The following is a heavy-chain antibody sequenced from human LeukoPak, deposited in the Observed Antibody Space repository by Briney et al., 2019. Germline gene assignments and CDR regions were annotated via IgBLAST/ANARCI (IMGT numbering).Heavy chain of an antibody. V-gene: IGHV3-23*01. CDR1: GFTFSSYA. J-gene: IGHJ4*02. CDR2: ISGSGGST. Sequence: GGSLRLSCAASGFTFSSYAMSWVRQAPGKGLEWVSAISGSGGSTYYADSVKGRVTISRDNSKNTLYLQMNSLRAEDTAVYYCAKDLVVAARSADTGGYWGQGTLVTVSS. CDR3: AKDLVVAARSADTGGY. D-gene: IGHD2-2*01.